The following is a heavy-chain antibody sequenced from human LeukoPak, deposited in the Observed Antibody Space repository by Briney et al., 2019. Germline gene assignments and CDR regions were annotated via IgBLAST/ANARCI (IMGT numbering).Heavy chain of an antibody. CDR3: ARGALGYCSGGSGYAFEY. J-gene: IGHJ4*02. CDR1: GYTFTSYA. Sequence: ASVKVSCKASGYTFTSYAMNWVRQAPGLGLEWMGWINSNTGNPTYAQGFTGRFVFSLDTSVSTAYLQISSLKAEDTAVYYCARGALGYCSGGSGYAFEYWGQGTLVTVSS. V-gene: IGHV7-4-1*02. CDR2: INSNTGNP. D-gene: IGHD2-15*01.